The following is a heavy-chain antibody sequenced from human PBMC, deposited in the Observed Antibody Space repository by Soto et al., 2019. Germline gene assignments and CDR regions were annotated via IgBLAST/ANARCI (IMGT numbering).Heavy chain of an antibody. CDR2: ISVRGGGT. D-gene: IGHD3-10*01. Sequence: GGSLRLSCAASAFTFSRHAMSWVRQAPGRGLDWVSGISVRGGGTYYADSVKGRFTISRDNSKNTLYLQMNSLRAEDTAVYYCAKEGIYGSGRSYGMDVWGQGTTVTVSS. V-gene: IGHV3-23*01. J-gene: IGHJ6*02. CDR3: AKEGIYGSGRSYGMDV. CDR1: AFTFSRHA.